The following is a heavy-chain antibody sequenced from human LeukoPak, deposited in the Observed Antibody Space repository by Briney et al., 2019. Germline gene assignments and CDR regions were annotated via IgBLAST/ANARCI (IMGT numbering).Heavy chain of an antibody. Sequence: GGSLRLSCAASGFTFSSYWMTWVRQAPGKGLEWVANIKQDGSKIYYVDSVKGRFSISRDNAKNSLYLQMNSLRAEDTALYYCVSNWGSYPDCGGQGALVTVSS. V-gene: IGHV3-7*01. CDR3: VSNWGSYPDC. D-gene: IGHD3-16*01. CDR1: GFTFSSYW. CDR2: IKQDGSKI. J-gene: IGHJ4*02.